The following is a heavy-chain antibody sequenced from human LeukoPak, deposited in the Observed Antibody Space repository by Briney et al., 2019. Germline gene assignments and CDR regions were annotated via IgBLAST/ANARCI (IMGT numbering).Heavy chain of an antibody. CDR2: VYSSGLG. CDR3: AREEFLRGIDSRGYFVY. Sequence: SETLSLTCTVSGDSLTGHYWNWLRQPAGQGLEWLRRVYSSGLGNYEPSLKSRVTMSADTTKNQLSLKLNSLIAADKAVYYCAREEFLRGIDSRGYFVYWGQGTLVSVSS. CDR1: GDSLTGHY. J-gene: IGHJ4*02. D-gene: IGHD3-22*01. V-gene: IGHV4-4*07.